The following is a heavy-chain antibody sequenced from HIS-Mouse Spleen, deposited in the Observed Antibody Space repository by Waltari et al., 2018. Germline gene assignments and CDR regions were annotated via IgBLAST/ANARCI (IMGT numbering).Heavy chain of an antibody. Sequence: QVQLVESGGGVVQPGRSLRLSCAASGFTFSSYAMHWVRQAPGKGLGWVADISYDGSNKYYADSVKVRFTISRDNSKNTLYLQMNSLRAEDTAVYYCARDHRNNWAIRDWGQGTLVTVSS. D-gene: IGHD1-20*01. V-gene: IGHV3-30-3*01. CDR3: ARDHRNNWAIRD. J-gene: IGHJ4*02. CDR1: GFTFSSYA. CDR2: ISYDGSNK.